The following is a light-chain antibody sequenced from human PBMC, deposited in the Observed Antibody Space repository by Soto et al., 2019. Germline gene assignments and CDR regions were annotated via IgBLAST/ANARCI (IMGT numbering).Light chain of an antibody. CDR2: DAS. J-gene: IGKJ1*01. V-gene: IGKV1-5*01. CDR3: QQYKTYPT. CDR1: QSVSSW. Sequence: DIQMTQSPSTLSASVGDRVTITCRASQSVSSWLAWYQQKPGKAPKVLISDASRLESGVPSRFTGSGSGTEFTLTISSLQPDDFATYHCQQYKTYPTFGQGTKVEIK.